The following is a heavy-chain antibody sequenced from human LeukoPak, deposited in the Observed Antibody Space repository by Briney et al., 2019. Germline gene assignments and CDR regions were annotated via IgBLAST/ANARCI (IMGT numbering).Heavy chain of an antibody. CDR3: ARRGIAVAEYYFDY. D-gene: IGHD6-19*01. CDR2: ISAYNGNT. J-gene: IGHJ4*02. V-gene: IGHV1-18*01. CDR1: GYTFTSYG. Sequence: ASVKVSCKASGYTFTSYGINWVRQAPGQGLEWMGWISAYNGNTNYAQKLQGRVTMTTDTSTSTAYMELSRLRSDDTAVYYCARRGIAVAEYYFDYWGQGTLVTVSS.